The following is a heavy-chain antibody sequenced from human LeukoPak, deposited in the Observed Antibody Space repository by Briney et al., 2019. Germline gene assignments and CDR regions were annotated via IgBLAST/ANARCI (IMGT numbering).Heavy chain of an antibody. CDR1: GGTFSSYA. V-gene: IGHV1-69*13. D-gene: IGHD2-2*01. CDR3: ARVVVVVPAAINVWSAGFDP. J-gene: IGHJ5*02. Sequence: GASVKVSCKASGGTFSSYAISWVRQAPGQGLEWMGGIIPIFGTANYAQKFQGRVTITADESTSTAYMELSSLRSEDTAVYYCARVVVVVPAAINVWSAGFDPWGQGTLVTVSS. CDR2: IIPIFGTA.